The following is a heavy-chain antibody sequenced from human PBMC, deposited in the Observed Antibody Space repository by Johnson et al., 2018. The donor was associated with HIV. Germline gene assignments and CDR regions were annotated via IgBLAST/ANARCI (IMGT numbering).Heavy chain of an antibody. Sequence: QVQLVESGGGVVQPGRSLRLSCAASGFTFSSYGMHWVRQAPGKGLEWVSFIQYDGSDKSYADSVEGRFTISRDTSKNTLYLQMNSLRAEDTAVYYCTRAGQGAYSSSWYGTLGAFDIWGQGTMVTVSS. D-gene: IGHD6-13*01. V-gene: IGHV3-30*02. CDR1: GFTFSSYG. CDR3: TRAGQGAYSSSWYGTLGAFDI. CDR2: IQYDGSDK. J-gene: IGHJ3*02.